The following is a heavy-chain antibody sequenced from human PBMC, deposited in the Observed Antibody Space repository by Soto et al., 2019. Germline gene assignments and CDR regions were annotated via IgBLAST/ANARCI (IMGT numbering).Heavy chain of an antibody. CDR3: ARVSPFYDILTGRYHYYRLDV. J-gene: IGHJ6*02. CDR1: GEALGGYY. D-gene: IGHD3-9*01. CDR2: INDSGDT. V-gene: IGHV4-34*01. Sequence: QVQLQQWGAGPLKPSETLSLSCGVSGEALGGYYWSWIRQSSGKGLEWIGQINDSGDTNYNPSLKSRLTLSVDTSNTHLSLQLTSVTAADTAVYYCARVSPFYDILTGRYHYYRLDVWGQGTTVTVSS.